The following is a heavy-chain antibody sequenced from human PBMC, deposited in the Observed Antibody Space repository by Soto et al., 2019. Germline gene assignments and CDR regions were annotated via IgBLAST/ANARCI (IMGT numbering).Heavy chain of an antibody. J-gene: IGHJ6*02. V-gene: IGHV3-74*01. CDR1: GFTFNGYW. CDR3: ARGLKNYYAMDV. Sequence: GGSLRLSCAASGFTFNGYWMHWVRQAPGKGLVWVSRLNSDGSSKYYGDSMKGRFTISRDNAENTVYLQMNSLRDEDTAVYFCARGLKNYYAMDVWGQGTTVTVSS. CDR2: LNSDGSSK. D-gene: IGHD3-16*01.